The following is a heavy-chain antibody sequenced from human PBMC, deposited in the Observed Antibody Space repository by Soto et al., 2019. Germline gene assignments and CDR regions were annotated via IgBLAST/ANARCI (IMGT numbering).Heavy chain of an antibody. CDR2: IIPIFGTA. Sequence: SVKVSCKASGGTFSSYAISWVRQAPGQGLEWMGGIIPIFGTANYAQKFQGRVTITADKSTSTAYMELSSLRSEDTAVYYCARDNGYYYDSSGHYGMDVWGQGTTVTSP. CDR1: GGTFSSYA. D-gene: IGHD3-22*01. CDR3: ARDNGYYYDSSGHYGMDV. V-gene: IGHV1-69*06. J-gene: IGHJ6*02.